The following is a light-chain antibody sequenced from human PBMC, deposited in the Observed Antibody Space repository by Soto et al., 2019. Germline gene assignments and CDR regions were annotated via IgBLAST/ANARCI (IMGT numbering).Light chain of an antibody. CDR1: SSDVGGYNY. J-gene: IGLJ2*01. Sequence: QSALTQPASVSGSPGQSITISCTGTSSDVGGYNYVSWYQQHPGKAPKLMIYEVSNRPSGVSNRFSGSKSGNTASLTISGLQAEDEADYYCSSYTSSSTNVVFGRGTKLTVL. CDR3: SSYTSSSTNVV. V-gene: IGLV2-14*01. CDR2: EVS.